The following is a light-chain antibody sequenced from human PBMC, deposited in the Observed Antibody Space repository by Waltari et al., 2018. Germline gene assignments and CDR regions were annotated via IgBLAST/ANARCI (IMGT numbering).Light chain of an antibody. CDR3: QKYETLPAT. CDR1: QSVSKS. Sequence: EVVLTQSPGTLSLSPGERATLSCRARQSVSKSLAWYQQKPGQAPRLLIYETSSRATGTPDRFSGSGSGTDFSLTISRLEPEDFAVYYCQKYETLPATFGQGTKVEIK. V-gene: IGKV3-20*01. CDR2: ETS. J-gene: IGKJ1*01.